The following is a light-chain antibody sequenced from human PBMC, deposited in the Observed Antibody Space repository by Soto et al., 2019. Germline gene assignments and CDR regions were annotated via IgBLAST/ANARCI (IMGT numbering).Light chain of an antibody. Sequence: EVVLTQSPATLSLSPGDRATLPCRASQSVLRYLAWYQQKPGQAPRLLIYDTSNRATDIPDRFSGSGSGTDFTLTISSLEPEDFAVYYCQQRYNWPPLTFGQGTRLEIK. CDR3: QQRYNWPPLT. CDR2: DTS. J-gene: IGKJ5*01. CDR1: QSVLRY. V-gene: IGKV3-11*01.